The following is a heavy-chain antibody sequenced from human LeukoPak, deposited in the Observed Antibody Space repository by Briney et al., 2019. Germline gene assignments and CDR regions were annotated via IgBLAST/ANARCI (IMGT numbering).Heavy chain of an antibody. D-gene: IGHD3-10*01. CDR2: MSHNRGT. CDR3: ASYYASGVSAYNYYGMDV. CDR1: GHSISTGRY. J-gene: IGHJ6*04. V-gene: IGHV4-38-2*01. Sequence: SETLSLTCAVSGHSISTGRYWGWIRQPPGKGLEWIGSMSHNRGTYYNPSLKSRVTISMDTSKNQISLRLTSVTAADTAVYYCASYYASGVSAYNYYGMDVWGKGTTVTVSS.